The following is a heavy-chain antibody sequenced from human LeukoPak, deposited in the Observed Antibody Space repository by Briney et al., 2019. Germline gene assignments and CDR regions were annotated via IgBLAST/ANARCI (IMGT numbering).Heavy chain of an antibody. D-gene: IGHD6-19*01. CDR1: GGSISSYY. Sequence: SETLSLTCTVSGGSISSYYWSWIRQPPGKGLEWIGYIYYSGSTNYNPSLKSRVTISVDTSKNQFSLKLSSVTAADTAVYYCARGQLQWLDYFDYWGQGTLVTVSS. V-gene: IGHV4-59*01. CDR2: IYYSGST. CDR3: ARGQLQWLDYFDY. J-gene: IGHJ4*02.